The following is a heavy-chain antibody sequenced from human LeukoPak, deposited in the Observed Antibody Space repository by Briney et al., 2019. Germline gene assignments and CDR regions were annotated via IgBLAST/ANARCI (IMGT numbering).Heavy chain of an antibody. CDR3: ARATYSGYVWRFDP. D-gene: IGHD5-12*01. V-gene: IGHV3-33*01. Sequence: PGGSLRLSCAASGFTFSSYGMHWVRQAPGKGLEWVAVIWYDGSNKYYADSVKGRFTISRDNSKNTLYLQMNSLRAEDTAVYYCARATYSGYVWRFDPWGQGTLVTVSS. CDR1: GFTFSSYG. CDR2: IWYDGSNK. J-gene: IGHJ5*02.